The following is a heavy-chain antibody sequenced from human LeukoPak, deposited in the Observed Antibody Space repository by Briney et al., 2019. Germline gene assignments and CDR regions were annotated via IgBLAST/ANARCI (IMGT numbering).Heavy chain of an antibody. D-gene: IGHD5-24*01. CDR1: GGTFSSYA. Sequence: SVKVSCKASGGTFSSYAISWVRQAPGQGLEWMGGIIPIFGTANYAQKFQGRVTITTDGSTSTAYMELSSLRSEDTAVYYCAREQGGVWLQNNYYYYYMDVWGKGTTVTVSS. V-gene: IGHV1-69*05. CDR2: IIPIFGTA. J-gene: IGHJ6*03. CDR3: AREQGGVWLQNNYYYYYMDV.